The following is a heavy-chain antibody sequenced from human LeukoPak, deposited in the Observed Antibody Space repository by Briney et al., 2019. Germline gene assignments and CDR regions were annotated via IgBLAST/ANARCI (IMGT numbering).Heavy chain of an antibody. V-gene: IGHV3-9*01. D-gene: IGHD1-26*01. Sequence: GGSLRLSCAGSGFIFNNYAMHWVRQPPGKGLEWVSGISWNSGSIDYADSVKGRFTISRDNAKNSLYLQMNSLRAGDTAVYYCARSNYYTVDVWGQGTAVTVSS. CDR3: ARSNYYTVDV. CDR2: ISWNSGSI. CDR1: GFIFNNYA. J-gene: IGHJ6*02.